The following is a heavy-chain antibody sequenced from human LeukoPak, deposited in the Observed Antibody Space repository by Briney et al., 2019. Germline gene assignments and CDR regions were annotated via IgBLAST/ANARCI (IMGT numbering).Heavy chain of an antibody. CDR1: GFTFRSYA. CDR2: ISYSGGKT. V-gene: IGHV3-23*01. CDR3: ADLIAPRAY. Sequence: GGSLRLSCAASGFTFRSYAMNWVRQAPGKGLEWVSGISYSGGKTYYADSVKGRFTISRDNSKDTLDLQMNSLRAEDTAVYYCADLIAPRAYWGQGTLVTVSS. J-gene: IGHJ4*02. D-gene: IGHD3-22*01.